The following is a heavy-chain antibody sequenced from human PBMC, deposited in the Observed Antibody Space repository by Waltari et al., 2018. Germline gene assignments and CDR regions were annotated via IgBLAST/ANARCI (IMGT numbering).Heavy chain of an antibody. CDR2: IFHSGAA. Sequence: QVQLQESGPGLVKPSETLSLHCAVSGYSINSGYHWGWIRQPPGKGLEWLASIFHSGAASYNPSLKSRLTISIDRSKNQFSLKLSSVTAADTAVYYCARDLGSGGNSDYWGQGTLVTVFS. CDR1: GYSINSGYH. CDR3: ARDLGSGGNSDY. J-gene: IGHJ4*02. D-gene: IGHD2-21*02. V-gene: IGHV4-38-2*02.